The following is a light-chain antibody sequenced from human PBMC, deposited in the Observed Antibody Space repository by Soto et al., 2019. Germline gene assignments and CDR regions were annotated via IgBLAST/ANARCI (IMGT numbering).Light chain of an antibody. CDR2: SAA. CDR3: QQYGYSPVMYT. CDR1: QSISSY. J-gene: IGKJ2*01. V-gene: IGKV1-39*01. Sequence: DIQMTQSPSSLSASVGDRVTITCRASQSISSYLNWYQQKPGKAPKLLIYSAANLQRGVPSRFSGSGSGTDFTLTISRLEPEDFAVYYCQQYGYSPVMYTFGQGTKLEIK.